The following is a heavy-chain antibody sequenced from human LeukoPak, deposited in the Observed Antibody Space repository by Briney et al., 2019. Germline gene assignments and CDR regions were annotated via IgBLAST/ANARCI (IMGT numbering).Heavy chain of an antibody. CDR1: GFTFSSYA. Sequence: GGSLRLSCAASGFTFSSYAMSWVRQAPGKGLEWVSAISGSGGSTYYADSVKGRFTISRDNSKNTLYLQMNSLRAEDTAVYYCAKDIHDYVWGSYRSDRYFDYWGQGTLVTASS. J-gene: IGHJ4*02. CDR3: AKDIHDYVWGSYRSDRYFDY. D-gene: IGHD3-16*02. CDR2: ISGSGGST. V-gene: IGHV3-23*01.